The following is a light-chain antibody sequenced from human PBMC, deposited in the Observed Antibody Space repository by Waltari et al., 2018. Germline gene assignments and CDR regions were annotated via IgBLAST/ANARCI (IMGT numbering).Light chain of an antibody. CDR1: QGVGRS. V-gene: IGKV3-20*01. CDR3: QHYVRLPAT. CDR2: GAS. Sequence: EIVLTQSPGTLSLSPGARATLSCRASQGVGRSLAWYQQKPGQAPRRLIYGASNRAPGIPDRFSGSGCGTDFSLTISRLEPEDFGLYSCQHYVRLPATFGQGTKVEIK. J-gene: IGKJ1*01.